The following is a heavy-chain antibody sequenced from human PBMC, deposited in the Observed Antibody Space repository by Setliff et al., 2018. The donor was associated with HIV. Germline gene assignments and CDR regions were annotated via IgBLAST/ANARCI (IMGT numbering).Heavy chain of an antibody. CDR2: IYYGGST. J-gene: IGHJ4*01. Sequence: SSETLSLTCSVSGGSIGSHYWTWIRQPPGKGLEWIGFIYYGGSTNYNPSLKSRVPISVDTSRAQFSLKLTSVTTAYSAVYYCSRRMGHSGSGYSYYFDYWGLGTQGTGSA. CDR1: GGSIGSHY. V-gene: IGHV4-59*11. D-gene: IGHD5-18*01. CDR3: SRRMGHSGSGYSYYFDY.